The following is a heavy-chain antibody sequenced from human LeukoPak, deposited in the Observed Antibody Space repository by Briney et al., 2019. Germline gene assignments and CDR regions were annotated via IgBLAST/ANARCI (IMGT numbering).Heavy chain of an antibody. D-gene: IGHD3-10*01. V-gene: IGHV4-59*08. J-gene: IGHJ4*02. CDR1: GGSISSYY. Sequence: SETLSLTCTVSGGSISSYYWSWIRQPPGKGLEWIGYIYYSGSTNYNPSLKSRVTISVDTSKNQFSLRLSSVTAADTAVYYCARATWSITHFDYWGQGTLVTVSS. CDR3: ARATWSITHFDY. CDR2: IYYSGST.